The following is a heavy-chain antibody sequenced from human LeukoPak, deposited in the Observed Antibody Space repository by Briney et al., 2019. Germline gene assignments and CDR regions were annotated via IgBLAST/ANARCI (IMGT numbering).Heavy chain of an antibody. CDR3: ARDLVVTAGPYYYYGMDV. CDR1: GGSVSSGSYY. D-gene: IGHD2-21*02. J-gene: IGHJ6*02. Sequence: SETLFLTCTVSGGSVSSGSYYWSWIRQPPGKGLEWIGYIYYSGSTNYNPSLKSRVTISVDTSKNQFSLKLSSVTAADTAVYYCARDLVVTAGPYYYYGMDVWGQGTTVTVSS. V-gene: IGHV4-61*01. CDR2: IYYSGST.